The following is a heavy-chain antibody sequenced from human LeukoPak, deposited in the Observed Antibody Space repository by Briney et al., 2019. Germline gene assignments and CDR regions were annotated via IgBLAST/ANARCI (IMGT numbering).Heavy chain of an antibody. CDR3: TKGKINHDGAFDV. Sequence: GGSLRLSCAASGFSFSSYAMSWVRQAPGKGLEWVSGLSDSGGSTHYADSVKGRFTISRDNSKKESYLQMSSLRVEDTAVYYCTKGKINHDGAFDVWGQGTRVTVSS. D-gene: IGHD1-14*01. J-gene: IGHJ3*01. CDR1: GFSFSSYA. CDR2: LSDSGGST. V-gene: IGHV3-23*01.